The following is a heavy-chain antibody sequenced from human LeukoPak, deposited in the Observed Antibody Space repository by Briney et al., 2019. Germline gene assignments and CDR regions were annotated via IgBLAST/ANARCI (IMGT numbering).Heavy chain of an antibody. Sequence: GGSLRLSCAASGFTFNNYYMSWVRQAPGKGLECVSCISSSSSTIYYADSVKGRFTISRDKAKNSLYLQMNALRAEDTAVYYCARSVDVDYWGQGILVTVSS. CDR3: ARSVDVDY. CDR2: ISSSSSTI. V-gene: IGHV3-48*01. D-gene: IGHD5-24*01. CDR1: GFTFNNYY. J-gene: IGHJ4*02.